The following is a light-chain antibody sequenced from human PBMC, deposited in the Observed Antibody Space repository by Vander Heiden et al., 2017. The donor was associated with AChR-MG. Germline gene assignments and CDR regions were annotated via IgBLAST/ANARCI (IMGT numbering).Light chain of an antibody. CDR3: QAWERRKGL. CDR1: KLGDKY. J-gene: IGLJ2*01. Sequence: SYELTQPPSVSVSPGQTASITCSGDKLGDKYASWYQQKPGQSPGLGIYQDTKRPSGIPERFSGSKSGTKANLTISGTQAMDDSYDYCQAWERRKGLFGGGTKLTVL. V-gene: IGLV3-1*01. CDR2: QDT.